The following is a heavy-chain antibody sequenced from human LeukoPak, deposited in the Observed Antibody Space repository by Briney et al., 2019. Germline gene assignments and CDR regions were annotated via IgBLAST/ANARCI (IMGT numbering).Heavy chain of an antibody. J-gene: IGHJ4*02. D-gene: IGHD6-25*01. CDR1: GYIFTAYY. Sequence: ASVKVSCKASGYIFTAYYMHWMRQAPGQGPEWMGIINPRGGSTDYAQKFQDRVTMTSDTSTSTVYMELYSLRSEDTAVYFCARVGVTAATADYWGQGALVTVSS. V-gene: IGHV1-46*01. CDR3: ARVGVTAATADY. CDR2: INPRGGST.